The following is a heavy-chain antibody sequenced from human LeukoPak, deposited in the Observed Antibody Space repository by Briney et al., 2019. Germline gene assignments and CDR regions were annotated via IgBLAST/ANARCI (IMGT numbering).Heavy chain of an antibody. D-gene: IGHD3-10*01. Sequence: SETLSLTCTVSGGSISSYYWSWIRQPPGKGLEWIGYIYYSGSTNYNPSLKSRVTISVDTSKNQFSLKLSSVTAADTAVYYCARGGLLWFGELSYGMDVWGKGTTVTVSS. V-gene: IGHV4-59*01. CDR2: IYYSGST. CDR3: ARGGLLWFGELSYGMDV. CDR1: GGSISSYY. J-gene: IGHJ6*04.